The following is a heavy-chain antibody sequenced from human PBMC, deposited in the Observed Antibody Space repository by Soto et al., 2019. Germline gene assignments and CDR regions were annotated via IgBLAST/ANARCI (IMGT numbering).Heavy chain of an antibody. D-gene: IGHD6-13*01. V-gene: IGHV4-59*01. Sequence: SETLSLTCTVSGGSISSYYWSWIRQPPGKGLEWIGYIYYSGSTNYNPSLKSRVTISVDTSKNQLSLKLSSVTAADTAVYYCARVHSSSWYWFDPWGQGTLVTVSS. J-gene: IGHJ5*02. CDR3: ARVHSSSWYWFDP. CDR1: GGSISSYY. CDR2: IYYSGST.